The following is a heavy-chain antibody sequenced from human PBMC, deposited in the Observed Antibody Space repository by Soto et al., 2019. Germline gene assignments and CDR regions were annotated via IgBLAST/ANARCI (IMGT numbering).Heavy chain of an antibody. V-gene: IGHV2-5*02. Sequence: QITLKESGPTLVKVTQTLTLTCTFSGFSLSTSGVGVAWSRQPPGKALEWLALIYWEDDNRYSPSLKSRLTIXXDTPKNQEVLTMTNMDPVDTATYYCADALIRRPTYYYGMDVWGRGTTVTVSS. J-gene: IGHJ6*02. CDR2: IYWEDDN. CDR3: ADALIRRPTYYYGMDV. D-gene: IGHD3-10*01. CDR1: GFSLSTSGVG.